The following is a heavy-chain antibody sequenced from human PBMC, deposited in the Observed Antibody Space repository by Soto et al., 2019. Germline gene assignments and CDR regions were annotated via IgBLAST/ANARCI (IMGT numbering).Heavy chain of an antibody. D-gene: IGHD3-10*01. CDR3: ARDWFWHYYGSGSQYYSYYYYGMDV. J-gene: IGHJ6*02. CDR2: INPSGGST. CDR1: GYTFTSYY. V-gene: IGHV1-46*01. Sequence: GASVKVSCKASGYTFTSYYMHWVRQAPGQGLEWMGIINPSGGSTSYAQKFQGRVTMTRDTSTSTVYMELSSLRSEDTAVYYCARDWFWHYYGSGSQYYSYYYYGMDVWGQGTTVTVSS.